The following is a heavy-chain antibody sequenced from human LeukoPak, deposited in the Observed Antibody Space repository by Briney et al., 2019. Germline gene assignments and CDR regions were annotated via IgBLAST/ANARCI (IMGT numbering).Heavy chain of an antibody. J-gene: IGHJ4*02. V-gene: IGHV4-34*01. CDR2: INHSGST. CDR3: ARVSIVVVVAAPFDY. CDR1: GGSIRSGDYY. Sequence: SETLSLTCTVSGGSIRSGDYYWSWIRQPPGKGLEWIGEINHSGSTNYNPSLKSRVTISVDTSKNQFSLKLSSVTAADTAVYYCARVSIVVVVAAPFDYWGQGTLVTVSS. D-gene: IGHD2-15*01.